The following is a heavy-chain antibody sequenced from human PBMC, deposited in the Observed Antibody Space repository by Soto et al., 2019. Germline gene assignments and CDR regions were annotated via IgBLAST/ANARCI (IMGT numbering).Heavy chain of an antibody. D-gene: IGHD4-17*01. J-gene: IGHJ6*02. Sequence: QVQLAESGGDLVKPGGSLRLTCAASGFVFSDFYMSWIRQAPGKGLEWVSYISSSGSTIHYADSVRGRFTISRDNAKKSLYLQMKSLRVEDTAVYYCARDTLPTDFGMGWDVWGQGTTVIVSS. V-gene: IGHV3-11*01. CDR1: GFVFSDFY. CDR3: ARDTLPTDFGMGWDV. CDR2: ISSSGSTI.